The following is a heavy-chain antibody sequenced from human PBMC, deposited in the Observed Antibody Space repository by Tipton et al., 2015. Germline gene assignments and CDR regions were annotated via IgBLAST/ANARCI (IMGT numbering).Heavy chain of an antibody. CDR2: IYYTGST. J-gene: IGHJ6*02. Sequence: GLVKPSETLSLTCNVSGGYISDYYWTWLRQSPGKGLEWIGNIYYTGSTNYNPSIQSRVSMSVDTSKKQFSLNVTSVTAADTAVYYCARDRGYSYGGPYYYAMDVWGQGITVTVSS. D-gene: IGHD5-18*01. CDR1: GGYISDYY. CDR3: ARDRGYSYGGPYYYAMDV. V-gene: IGHV4-59*01.